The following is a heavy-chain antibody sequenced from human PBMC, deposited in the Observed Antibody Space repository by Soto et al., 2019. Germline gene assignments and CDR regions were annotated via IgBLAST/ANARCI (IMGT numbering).Heavy chain of an antibody. V-gene: IGHV1-69*02. D-gene: IGHD3-10*01. CDR3: ANNYGSGSAHFDY. J-gene: IGHJ4*02. Sequence: QVQLVQSGAEVKKPGSSVKVSCTASGGTFNFYSISWVRQAPGQGLEWVGRVIPMVGMSEYAQKFQGRVTITADKSTSTAYMNLRSLRSEDTAVYYCANNYGSGSAHFDYWGQGTLVTVSS. CDR2: VIPMVGMS. CDR1: GGTFNFYS.